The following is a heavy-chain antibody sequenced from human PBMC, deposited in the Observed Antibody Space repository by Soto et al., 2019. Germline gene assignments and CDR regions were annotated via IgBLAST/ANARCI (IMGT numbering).Heavy chain of an antibody. V-gene: IGHV1-18*01. D-gene: IGHD2-15*01. Sequence: QVQLVQSGAEVKKPGASVKVSCKASGYRFNTYGISWVRQAPGQGLEWMGWISAKNDNAKYAQNFQGRVTMTTDTSTNTCYMELRSLRSDDTAVYYCAREYCSGGSCYGTDYWGQGTLVTVSS. CDR1: GYRFNTYG. CDR2: ISAKNDNA. CDR3: AREYCSGGSCYGTDY. J-gene: IGHJ4*02.